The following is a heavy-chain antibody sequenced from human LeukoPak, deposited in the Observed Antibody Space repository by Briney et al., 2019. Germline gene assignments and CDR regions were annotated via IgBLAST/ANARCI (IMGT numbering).Heavy chain of an antibody. CDR2: IRYDGSNK. D-gene: IGHD3-16*01. CDR1: GFTFSSYG. V-gene: IGHV3-30*02. CDR3: AKDRPLPDYVVDV. J-gene: IGHJ6*04. Sequence: GGSLRLSCAASGFTFSSYGMHWVRQAPGKGLEWVAFIRYDGSNKYYAGSVKGRFTISRDNSKNTLYLQMNSLRAEDTAVYYCAKDRPLPDYVVDVWGKGTTVTVSS.